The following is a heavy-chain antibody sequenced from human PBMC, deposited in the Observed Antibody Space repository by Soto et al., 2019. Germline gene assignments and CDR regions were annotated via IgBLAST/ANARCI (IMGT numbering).Heavy chain of an antibody. CDR1: GFTVSSSY. CDR2: LYTGTDT. CDR3: ARSRYTGTYPGRFLDY. V-gene: IGHV3-53*01. J-gene: IGHJ4*02. D-gene: IGHD1-26*01. Sequence: LRLSCAASGFTVSSSYLTWVRQAPGKGLEWVAILYTGTDTVYADSVKGRFTIPRDSSKNTLYLQMHSLRAEDTAMYFCARSRYTGTYPGRFLDYWGQGSLVTVSS.